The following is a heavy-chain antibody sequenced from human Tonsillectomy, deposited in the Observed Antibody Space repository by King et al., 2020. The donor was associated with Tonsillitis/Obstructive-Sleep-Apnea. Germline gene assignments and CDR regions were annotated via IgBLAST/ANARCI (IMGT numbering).Heavy chain of an antibody. CDR3: SSAVLAAERSSIRMDV. CDR1: GGTFSSFA. J-gene: IGHJ6*03. D-gene: IGHD2-2*01. V-gene: IGHV1-69*09. CDR2: IIPILDIP. Sequence: VQLVESGAEVKKPGSSVKVSCKASGGTFSSFAFSWVRQAPGQGLEWMGRIIPILDIPNYAQKFQGRVTITADKSTSTAYMELSSLRSEDTAVFCASSAVLAAERSSIRMDVWGKGTTVTVSS.